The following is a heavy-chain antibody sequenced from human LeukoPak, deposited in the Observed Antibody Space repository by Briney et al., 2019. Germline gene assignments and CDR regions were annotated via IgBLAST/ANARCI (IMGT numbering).Heavy chain of an antibody. CDR1: GYSFTSYW. CDR3: ARQEEYCSSTSCLSYFDY. J-gene: IGHJ4*02. V-gene: IGHV5-51*01. D-gene: IGHD2-2*01. Sequence: GESLKISCKGSGYSFTSYWIGWVRHMPGKGREGMGIIFTRDSDTRYSPSFQGQVTISADKSISTAYLQWSSLKASDTAMYYCARQEEYCSSTSCLSYFDYWGQGTLVTVSS. CDR2: IFTRDSDT.